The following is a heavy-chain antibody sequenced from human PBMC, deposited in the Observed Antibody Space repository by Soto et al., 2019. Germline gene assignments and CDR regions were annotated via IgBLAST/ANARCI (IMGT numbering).Heavy chain of an antibody. Sequence: GESLKISCKGSGYSFATYWIAGVRQMPGKGLEWMGIIYPGDSDTKYSPSFQGQVTISADKSISTAFLQWSSLKASDTAIYYCARRADYSYDSWGRGTLVTVSS. J-gene: IGHJ4*02. D-gene: IGHD2-21*01. CDR3: ARRADYSYDS. V-gene: IGHV5-51*01. CDR2: IYPGDSDT. CDR1: GYSFATYW.